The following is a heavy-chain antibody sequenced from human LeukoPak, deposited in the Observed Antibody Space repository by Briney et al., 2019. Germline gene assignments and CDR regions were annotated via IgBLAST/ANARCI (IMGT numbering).Heavy chain of an antibody. Sequence: PGGSLRLSCAASGFTFSSYAMSWVRQAPGKGLEWVSAISGSGGSTYYADSVKGRFTISRDNSKNTLYLQMNSLRAEDTAVYYCARGSDYDFWSGYHRDWGQGTLVTVSS. CDR3: ARGSDYDFWSGYHRD. V-gene: IGHV3-23*01. CDR1: GFTFSSYA. J-gene: IGHJ4*02. CDR2: ISGSGGST. D-gene: IGHD3-3*01.